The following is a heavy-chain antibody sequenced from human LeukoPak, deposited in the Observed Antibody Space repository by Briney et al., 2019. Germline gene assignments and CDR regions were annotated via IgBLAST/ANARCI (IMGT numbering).Heavy chain of an antibody. CDR3: ARQRGYCSSGVCRGWFDP. Sequence: PGGSLRLSCAASGFTFRNYNMNWVRQAPGKGLEWVSSISESSSFIQYADSLKGRFAISRDNAKNSLYLQMNSLRAEDTAVYYCARQRGYCSSGVCRGWFDPWGKGTTVTVSS. CDR2: ISESSSFI. CDR1: GFTFRNYN. J-gene: IGHJ6*04. V-gene: IGHV3-21*01. D-gene: IGHD2-8*01.